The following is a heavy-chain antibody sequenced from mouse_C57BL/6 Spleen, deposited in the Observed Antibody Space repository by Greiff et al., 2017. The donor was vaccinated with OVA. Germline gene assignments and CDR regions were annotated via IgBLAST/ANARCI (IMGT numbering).Heavy chain of an antibody. CDR3: ARPRRYGWYAMDY. CDR2: ISSWSSTI. CDR1: GFTFSDYG. Sequence: EVKLVESGGGLVKPGGSLKLSCAASGFTFSDYGMHWVRQAPEKGLEWVAYISSWSSTIYYADTVKGRFTISRDNAKNTLFLQMTSLRSEDTAMYYCARPRRYGWYAMDYWGQGTSVTVSS. V-gene: IGHV5-17*01. J-gene: IGHJ4*01. D-gene: IGHD1-1*01.